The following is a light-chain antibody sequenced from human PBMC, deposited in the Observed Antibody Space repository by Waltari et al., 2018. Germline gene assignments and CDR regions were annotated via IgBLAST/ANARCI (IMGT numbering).Light chain of an antibody. V-gene: IGKV1-33*01. Sequence: DIQMTQSPSSLSASVGDRVTITCRASQDINNSLGWYQQKPGKAPKRLIYYTSSLESGVPSRFSGSGSGTEYTLTISSLQPEDIATYYCQQYDNFPPYSFGQGTKVEIK. CDR2: YTS. CDR1: QDINNS. J-gene: IGKJ2*03. CDR3: QQYDNFPPYS.